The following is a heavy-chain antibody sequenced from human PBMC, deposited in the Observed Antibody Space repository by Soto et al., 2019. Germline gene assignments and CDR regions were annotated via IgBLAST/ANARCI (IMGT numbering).Heavy chain of an antibody. Sequence: SLRLSCAASGFTFSSYSMNWVRQAPGKGLEWVSSISSSSSYIYYADSVKGRFTISRDNAKNSLYLQMNSLRAEDTAVYYCARGGLGYCSGGSCYSVYYYYYGMDVWGQGTTVTVSS. CDR2: ISSSSSYI. CDR3: ARGGLGYCSGGSCYSVYYYYYGMDV. V-gene: IGHV3-21*01. D-gene: IGHD2-15*01. J-gene: IGHJ6*02. CDR1: GFTFSSYS.